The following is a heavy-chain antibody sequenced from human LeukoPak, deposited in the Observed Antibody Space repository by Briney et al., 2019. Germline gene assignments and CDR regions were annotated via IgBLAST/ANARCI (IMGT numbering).Heavy chain of an antibody. Sequence: PSETLSLTCAVYGGSFSGYYWSWIRQPPGKGLEWIGEINHSGSTNYNPSLKSRVTISVDTSKNQFSLKLSSVTAADTAVYYCARLDCSGGSCYYYYYGMDVWGQGTTVTVSS. CDR3: ARLDCSGGSCYYYYYGMDV. CDR2: INHSGST. CDR1: GGSFSGYY. D-gene: IGHD2-15*01. J-gene: IGHJ6*02. V-gene: IGHV4-34*01.